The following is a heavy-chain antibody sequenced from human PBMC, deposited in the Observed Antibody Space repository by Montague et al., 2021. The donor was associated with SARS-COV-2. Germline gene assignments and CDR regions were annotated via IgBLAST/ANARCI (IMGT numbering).Heavy chain of an antibody. CDR1: GGSIISYY. J-gene: IGHJ3*02. CDR3: ARGSGWMGNAFDI. CDR2: IYYSGST. Sequence: SETLSLTCTVSGGSIISYYWGWIRQPPGKGLEWIGYIYYSGSTNXNPSLKSRVTISVDTSKNQFSLKLSSVTAADTAVYYCARGSGWMGNAFDIWGQGTMVTVSS. V-gene: IGHV4-59*01. D-gene: IGHD6-19*01.